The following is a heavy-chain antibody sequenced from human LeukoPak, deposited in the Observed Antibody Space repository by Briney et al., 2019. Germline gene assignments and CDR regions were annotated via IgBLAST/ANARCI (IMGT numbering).Heavy chain of an antibody. D-gene: IGHD1-26*01. V-gene: IGHV4-30-4*01. CDR2: IYYNGST. J-gene: IGHJ4*02. Sequence: SETLSLTCTVSGGSISSGDYYWSWIRQPPGKGLEWIGYIYYNGSTYYNPSLKSRVTISVDTSKNQFSLKLSSVTAADTAVYYCAREKRGSYCLDYWGQGTLVTVSS. CDR3: AREKRGSYCLDY. CDR1: GGSISSGDYY.